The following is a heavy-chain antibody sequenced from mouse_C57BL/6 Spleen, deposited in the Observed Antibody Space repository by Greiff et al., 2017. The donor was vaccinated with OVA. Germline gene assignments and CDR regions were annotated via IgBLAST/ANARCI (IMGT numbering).Heavy chain of an antibody. V-gene: IGHV1-80*01. CDR3: ARSDYYGSDAMDY. CDR1: GYAFSSYW. CDR2: IYPGDGDT. J-gene: IGHJ4*01. Sequence: QVQLQQSGAELVKPGASVKISCKASGYAFSSYWMNWVKQRPGKGLEWIGQIYPGDGDTNYNGKFKGKATLTADKSSSTAYMQLSSLTSEDSAVYFCARSDYYGSDAMDYWGQGTSVTVSS. D-gene: IGHD1-1*01.